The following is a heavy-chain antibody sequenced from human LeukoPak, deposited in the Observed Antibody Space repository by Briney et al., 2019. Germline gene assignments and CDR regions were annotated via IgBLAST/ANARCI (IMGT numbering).Heavy chain of an antibody. CDR1: GFTFSSYA. J-gene: IGHJ4*02. Sequence: PGGSLRLSCAASGFTFSSYAMSWVRQAPGKGLEWVSAISGSGGSTYYADSVKGRFTISRDNSKNTLYLQMNSLRAEDTAVYYCAKGYSSSWVSNYFDYWGQGTLVTVSS. D-gene: IGHD6-13*01. V-gene: IGHV3-23*01. CDR2: ISGSGGST. CDR3: AKGYSSSWVSNYFDY.